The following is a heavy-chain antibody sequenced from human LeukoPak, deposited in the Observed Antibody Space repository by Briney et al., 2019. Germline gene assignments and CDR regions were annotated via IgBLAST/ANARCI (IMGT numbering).Heavy chain of an antibody. J-gene: IGHJ6*02. V-gene: IGHV1-69*01. D-gene: IGHD6-6*01. Sequence: SVKVSCKASGGTFSSYTISWVRQAPGQGLEWMGGIIPIFGTANYTQKFQGRVTITADESTSTAYMELSSLRSEDTAVYYCARGRYSSSINSMDVWGQGTTVTVSS. CDR3: ARGRYSSSINSMDV. CDR2: IIPIFGTA. CDR1: GGTFSSYT.